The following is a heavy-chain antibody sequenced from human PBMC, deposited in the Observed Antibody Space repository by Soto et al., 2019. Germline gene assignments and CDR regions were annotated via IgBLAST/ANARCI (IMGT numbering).Heavy chain of an antibody. Sequence: QVQLVESGGGVVQPGRSLRLSCAASGFTFSSYAMHWVRQAPGKGLEWVAVISYDGSNKYYADSVKGRFTISRDNSKNTLYLQMNSLRAEDTAVYYCARGDRITMIVVVQTPFDYWGQGTLVTVSS. J-gene: IGHJ4*02. CDR1: GFTFSSYA. CDR3: ARGDRITMIVVVQTPFDY. CDR2: ISYDGSNK. V-gene: IGHV3-30-3*01. D-gene: IGHD3-22*01.